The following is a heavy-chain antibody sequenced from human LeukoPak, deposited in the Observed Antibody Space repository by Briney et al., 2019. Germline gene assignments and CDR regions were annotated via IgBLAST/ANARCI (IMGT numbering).Heavy chain of an antibody. J-gene: IGHJ4*02. V-gene: IGHV3-64*01. CDR1: GFTFRSHS. D-gene: IGHD3-22*01. Sequence: GGSLRLSCAASGFTFRSHSMHWVRQAPGKGLQYVSAINSNGGTTYYANSVKGSFTISRDNSKSTLYLQMGSLRIEDMAVYYCARDAGGSSGYPDFWGRGTLVTVSS. CDR3: ARDAGGSSGYPDF. CDR2: INSNGGTT.